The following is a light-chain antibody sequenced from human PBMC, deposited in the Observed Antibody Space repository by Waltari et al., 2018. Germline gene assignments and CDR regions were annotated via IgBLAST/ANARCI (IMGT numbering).Light chain of an antibody. CDR2: WAS. J-gene: IGKJ2*01. CDR3: QQYYRTPPT. CDR1: QTVLYSSNNKNF. Sequence: DIVMTQSPDSLAVSLGERATINCKSRQTVLYSSNNKNFLAWYQQKAGQPPKLLINWASTREFGVPDRFSGSGSGTDVTLTISSLQAEDVAVYYCQQYYRTPPTFGQGTKLEIK. V-gene: IGKV4-1*01.